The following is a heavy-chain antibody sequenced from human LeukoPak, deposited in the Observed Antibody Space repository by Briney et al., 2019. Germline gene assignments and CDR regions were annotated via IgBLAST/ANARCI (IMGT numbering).Heavy chain of an antibody. V-gene: IGHV4-4*02. CDR1: GGSISSSNW. J-gene: IGHJ5*02. Sequence: SETLSLTCPLSGGSISSSNWWSWVRPPPGKGLEWIWEIYYSGSTKYNPSLKSRVTISVDKSKTQFSLKLSSVTAADTAVYYCARVADCSSTSCYAGWGPDWFDPWGQGTLVTVSS. CDR2: IYYSGST. CDR3: ARVADCSSTSCYAGWGPDWFDP. D-gene: IGHD2-2*01.